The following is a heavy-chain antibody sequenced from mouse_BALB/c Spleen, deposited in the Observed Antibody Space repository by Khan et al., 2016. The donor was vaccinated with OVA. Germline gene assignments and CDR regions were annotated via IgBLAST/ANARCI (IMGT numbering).Heavy chain of an antibody. CDR2: ILSDGSA. J-gene: IGHJ4*01. Sequence: QVELLESGPGLVAPSQSLSITCTFSGFSLTNYGVHWVRQPPGKGLEWLVVILSDGSATYNSALKSRLSISKDNYKSQVFLKMNSIHTDDTAMYFCARQPYYHYYFIDYWGQGTSVTVSS. CDR1: GFSLTNYG. D-gene: IGHD2-10*01. V-gene: IGHV2-6-1*01. CDR3: ARQPYYHYYFIDY.